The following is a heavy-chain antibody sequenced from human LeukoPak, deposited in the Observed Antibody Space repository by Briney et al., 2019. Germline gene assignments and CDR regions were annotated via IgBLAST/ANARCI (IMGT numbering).Heavy chain of an antibody. CDR3: ARDSYGDYSLDY. Sequence: GGSLRLSCAASGFTFDDYAMHWVRQAPGKGLEWVSGISWNSGSIGYADSVKGRFTISRDNAKNSLYLQMNSLRAEDTAVYYCARDSYGDYSLDYWGQGTLVTVSS. CDR2: ISWNSGSI. J-gene: IGHJ4*02. CDR1: GFTFDDYA. D-gene: IGHD4-17*01. V-gene: IGHV3-9*01.